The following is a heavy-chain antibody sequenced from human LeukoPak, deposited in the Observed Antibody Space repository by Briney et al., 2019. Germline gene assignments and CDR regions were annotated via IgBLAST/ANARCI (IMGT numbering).Heavy chain of an antibody. CDR3: AREGMVVTAIPALYFQH. Sequence: SETLSLTCTVSGGSISSYYWSWIRKPARKGLEWIGRIYISGSTNYNPSLKSRVTMSVDTSKNQFSLKLSSVTAADTAVYYCAREGMVVTAIPALYFQHWGQGTLVTVSS. CDR2: IYISGST. D-gene: IGHD2-21*02. CDR1: GGSISSYY. V-gene: IGHV4-4*07. J-gene: IGHJ1*01.